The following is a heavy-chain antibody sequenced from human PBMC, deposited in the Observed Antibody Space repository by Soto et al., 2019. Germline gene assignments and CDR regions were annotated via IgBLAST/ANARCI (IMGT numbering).Heavy chain of an antibody. CDR1: GFSLSTSGMC. CDR3: ARATYYYGSGSIYFDY. V-gene: IGHV2-70*11. D-gene: IGHD3-10*01. Sequence: PTLVNPTQTLTLTCTFSGFSLSTSGMCVSWIRQPPGKALEWLARIDWDDDKYYSTSLKTRLTISKDTSKNQVVLTMTNMDPVDTATYYCARATYYYGSGSIYFDYWGQGTLVTVSS. CDR2: IDWDDDK. J-gene: IGHJ4*02.